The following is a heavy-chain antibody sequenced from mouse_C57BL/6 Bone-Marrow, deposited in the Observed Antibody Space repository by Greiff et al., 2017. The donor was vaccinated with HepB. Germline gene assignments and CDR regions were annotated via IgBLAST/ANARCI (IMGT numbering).Heavy chain of an antibody. V-gene: IGHV1-22*01. D-gene: IGHD2-4*01. CDR2: INPNNGGT. CDR1: GYTFTDYN. Sequence: EVQLQQSGPELVKPGASVKMSCKASGYTFTDYNMHWVKQSHGKSLEWIGYINPNNGGTSYNQKFKGKATLTVNKSSSTAYMELRSLTSEDSAVYDCARNAIYCDYGGYFDVWGTGTTVTVSS. CDR3: ARNAIYCDYGGYFDV. J-gene: IGHJ1*03.